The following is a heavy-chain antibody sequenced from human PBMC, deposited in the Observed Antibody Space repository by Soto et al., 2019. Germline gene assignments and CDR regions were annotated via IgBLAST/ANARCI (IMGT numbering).Heavy chain of an antibody. Sequence: QVQLQESGPGLVKPSGTLSLTCAVSGASISTSDWWSWVRQPPGKGREWIGEIYRSGSTNYNPSLKSRVTISIDKSKNQFFLRLSSVTAADTAVYYCVRIIEHYCDSASCSSFWFDPWGQGTLVTVSS. CDR3: VRIIEHYCDSASCSSFWFDP. V-gene: IGHV4-4*02. J-gene: IGHJ5*02. CDR1: GASISTSDW. D-gene: IGHD2-2*01. CDR2: IYRSGST.